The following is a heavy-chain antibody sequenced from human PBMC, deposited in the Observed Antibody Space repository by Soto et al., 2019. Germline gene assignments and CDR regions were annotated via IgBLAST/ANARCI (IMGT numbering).Heavy chain of an antibody. D-gene: IGHD6-6*01. CDR1: GYTFTGYY. Sequence: ASVKVSCKASGYTFTGYYMHWVRQAPGQGLEWMGWINPNSGGTNYAQKFQGRVTMTRDTSISTAYMELSRLRSDDTAVYYCARVMGSSTSGGYWGQGTLVTVSS. CDR3: ARVMGSSTSGGY. J-gene: IGHJ4*02. V-gene: IGHV1-2*02. CDR2: INPNSGGT.